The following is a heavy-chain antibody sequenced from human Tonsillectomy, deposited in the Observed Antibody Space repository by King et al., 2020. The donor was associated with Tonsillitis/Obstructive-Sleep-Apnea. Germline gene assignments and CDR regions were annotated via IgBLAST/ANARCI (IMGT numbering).Heavy chain of an antibody. CDR3: AKGLEASFPDAFDI. Sequence: VQLVESGGGLVQPGGSLRLSCAASGFTFSAYAMSWVRQAPGKGLEWVSAISASGRTYYADSVKGRFTVSRDNSKNTLFLQMNSLRAEDTAVYYCAKGLEASFPDAFDIWGQGTKVTVSS. J-gene: IGHJ3*02. CDR1: GFTFSAYA. V-gene: IGHV3-23*04. CDR2: ISASGRT.